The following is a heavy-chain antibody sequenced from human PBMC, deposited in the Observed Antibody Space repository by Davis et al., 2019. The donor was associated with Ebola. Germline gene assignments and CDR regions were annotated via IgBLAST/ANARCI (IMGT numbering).Heavy chain of an antibody. D-gene: IGHD3-22*01. CDR3: AKGVDRDY. CDR1: GFTFSSYS. CDR2: ISSSSSTI. J-gene: IGHJ4*02. V-gene: IGHV3-48*01. Sequence: GGSLRLSCAASGFTFSSYSMNWVRQAPGKGLEWVSYISSSSSTIYYADSVKGRFTISRDNAKNSLYLQMNSLRAEDTAVYYCAKGVDRDYWGQGTLVTVSS.